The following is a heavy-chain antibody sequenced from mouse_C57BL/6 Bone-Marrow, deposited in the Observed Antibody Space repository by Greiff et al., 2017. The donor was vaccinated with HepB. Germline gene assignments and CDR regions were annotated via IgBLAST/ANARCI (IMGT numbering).Heavy chain of an antibody. CDR2: INPNNGGT. CDR1: GYTFTDYN. Sequence: EVQLQQSGPELVKPGASVKIPCKASGYTFTDYNMDWVKQSHGKSLEWIGDINPNNGGTIYNQKFKGKATLTVDKSSSTAYMELRSLTSEDTAVYYCARREVYYYGSSRWYFDVWGTGTTVTVSS. J-gene: IGHJ1*03. D-gene: IGHD1-1*01. V-gene: IGHV1-18*01. CDR3: ARREVYYYGSSRWYFDV.